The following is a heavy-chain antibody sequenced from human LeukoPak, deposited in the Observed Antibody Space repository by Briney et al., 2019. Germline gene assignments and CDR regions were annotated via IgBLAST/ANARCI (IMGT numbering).Heavy chain of an antibody. CDR1: GFTFINAW. CDR3: ATPPVVATIRGDI. J-gene: IGHJ3*02. V-gene: IGHV3-23*01. D-gene: IGHD5-24*01. Sequence: GGSLSLSCAASGFTFINAWMSWVRQAPGKGLDWVSSVSGSGDSTYYADSVQGRFTISRDNSKNTLYLQMNSLRAEDTAVYYCATPPVVATIRGDIWGQGTMVTVSS. CDR2: VSGSGDST.